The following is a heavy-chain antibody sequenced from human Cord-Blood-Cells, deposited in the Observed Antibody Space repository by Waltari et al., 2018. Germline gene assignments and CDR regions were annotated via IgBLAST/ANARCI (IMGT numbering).Heavy chain of an antibody. Sequence: EVQLVQSGAEVKKPGESLKISCKGSGYSFTSYWFGWVRQLTGKGLEWMGIIYPGDSDTRYSPSFQGQVTISADKSISTAYLQWSSLKASDTAMYYCARVNDYGDYSDAFDIWGQGTMVTVSS. V-gene: IGHV5-51*01. CDR1: GYSFTSYW. CDR3: ARVNDYGDYSDAFDI. D-gene: IGHD4-17*01. J-gene: IGHJ3*02. CDR2: IYPGDSDT.